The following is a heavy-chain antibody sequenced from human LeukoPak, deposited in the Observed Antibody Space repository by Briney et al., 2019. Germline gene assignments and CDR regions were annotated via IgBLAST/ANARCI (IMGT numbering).Heavy chain of an antibody. CDR2: ISGSGGST. V-gene: IGHV3-23*01. CDR3: ARGRYDSSGYYALFDY. CDR1: GFTFSSYA. J-gene: IGHJ4*02. Sequence: GGSLRLSCAASGFTFSSYAMSWVRQAPGKGLEWVSAISGSGGSTYYADSVKGRFTISRDNSKNTLYLQMNSLRAEDTAVYYCARGRYDSSGYYALFDYWGRGTLVTVSS. D-gene: IGHD3-22*01.